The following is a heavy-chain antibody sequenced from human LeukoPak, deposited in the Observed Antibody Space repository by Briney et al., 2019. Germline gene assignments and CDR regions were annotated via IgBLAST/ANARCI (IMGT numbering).Heavy chain of an antibody. CDR2: INTNTGNP. V-gene: IGHV7-4-1*02. Sequence: ASVKVSCKASGYTFTSYAMNWVRQAPGQGLEWMGWINTNTGNPTYAQGFTGRFVFSLDTSVSTAYPQISSLKAEDTAVYYCARGDDYYDSSGYPEDYWGQGTLVTVSS. J-gene: IGHJ4*02. CDR3: ARGDDYYDSSGYPEDY. D-gene: IGHD3-22*01. CDR1: GYTFTSYA.